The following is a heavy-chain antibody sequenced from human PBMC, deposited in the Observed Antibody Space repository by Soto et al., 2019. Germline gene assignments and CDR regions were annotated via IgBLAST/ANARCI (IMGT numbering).Heavy chain of an antibody. CDR3: AKDYCSSTSCLFDY. V-gene: IGHV3-23*01. CDR2: ISGSGGST. Sequence: PGGSLRLSCAASGFTFSSYAMSWVRQAQGKGLEWVSAISGSGGSTYYADSVKGRFTISRDNSKNTLYLQMNSLRAEDTAVYYCAKDYCSSTSCLFDYWGQGTLVTVSS. D-gene: IGHD2-2*01. CDR1: GFTFSSYA. J-gene: IGHJ4*02.